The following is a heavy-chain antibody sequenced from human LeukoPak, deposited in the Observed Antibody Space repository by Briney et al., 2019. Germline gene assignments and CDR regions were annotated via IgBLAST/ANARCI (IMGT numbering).Heavy chain of an antibody. D-gene: IGHD2-2*01. CDR3: ARGSEVVAAANNWFDP. Sequence: GGSLRLSCAASGFTFSSYWMSWVRQAPGKGLEWVANIKQDGSEKYYVDSVKGRFTISRDNAKNSLYLQMNSLRAEDTAVYYCARGSEVVAAANNWFDPWGQGTLVTVSS. CDR2: IKQDGSEK. J-gene: IGHJ5*02. V-gene: IGHV3-7*01. CDR1: GFTFSSYW.